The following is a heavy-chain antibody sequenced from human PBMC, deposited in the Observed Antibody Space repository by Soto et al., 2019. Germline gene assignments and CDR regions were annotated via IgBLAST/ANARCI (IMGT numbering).Heavy chain of an antibody. CDR2: ISSSGGST. CDR1: GFTFSSYA. J-gene: IGHJ4*02. Sequence: TGGSLRLSCAASGFTFSSYAMSWVRQAPGKGLEWVSAISSSGGSTYYADSVKGRFTISRDNAKNSLYLQMNSLTPEDTALYYCAKDFSDIWDYRRDFDYWGQGTLVTVSS. V-gene: IGHV3-23*01. D-gene: IGHD1-7*01. CDR3: AKDFSDIWDYRRDFDY.